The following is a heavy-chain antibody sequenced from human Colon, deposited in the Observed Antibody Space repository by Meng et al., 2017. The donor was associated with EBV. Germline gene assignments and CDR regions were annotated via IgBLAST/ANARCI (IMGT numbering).Heavy chain of an antibody. Sequence: HVQLQESGPVLVKPSGTLSLTCAVSGGSISSNNWWSWVRQPPGKGLEWIGEIFHSGSTKHNPSLKSRVTMSMDKSKNQFSLRLSPVTAADTAVYYCASSDYYGSGSYYPWGQGTLVTVSS. D-gene: IGHD3-10*01. J-gene: IGHJ5*02. CDR2: IFHSGST. V-gene: IGHV4-4*02. CDR3: ASSDYYGSGSYYP. CDR1: GGSISSNNW.